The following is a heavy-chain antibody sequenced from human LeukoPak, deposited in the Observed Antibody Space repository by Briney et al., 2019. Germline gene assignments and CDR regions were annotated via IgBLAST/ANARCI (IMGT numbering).Heavy chain of an antibody. V-gene: IGHV3-7*01. CDR1: GFIFSKYW. D-gene: IGHD2-21*01. CDR2: IKRDGSVI. CDR3: ARDFNPSCGDNCYLDAFDI. J-gene: IGHJ3*02. Sequence: PGGSLRLSCAASGFIFSKYWMTWVRQAPGKGLEWVANIKRDGSVIHYVDSVKGRFTISRDNAKNSLYLQMDSLRAEDTAVYYSARDFNPSCGDNCYLDAFDIWGQGTMVTVSS.